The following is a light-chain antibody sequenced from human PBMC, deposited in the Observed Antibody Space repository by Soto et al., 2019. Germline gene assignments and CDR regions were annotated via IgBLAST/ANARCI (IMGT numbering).Light chain of an antibody. V-gene: IGLV2-14*01. J-gene: IGLJ1*01. Sequence: QSALTQPASVSGSPGQSITISCTGTSSDVGGYNYLSWYQQHPGKAPKLMIYDVSNPPSGVSNRFSGSKSGNTASLTSSGLQAEDEDYYYCSSYTRSSTRVFGTGTKLTVL. CDR2: DVS. CDR3: SSYTRSSTRV. CDR1: SSDVGGYNY.